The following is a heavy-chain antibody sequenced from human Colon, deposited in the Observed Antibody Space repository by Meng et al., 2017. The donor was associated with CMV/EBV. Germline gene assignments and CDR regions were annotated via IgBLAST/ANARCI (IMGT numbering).Heavy chain of an antibody. V-gene: IGHV4-61*01. D-gene: IGHD1-20*01. Sequence: SETLSLTCTVSGGSVSSGRYFWTWIRQPPGKRLECIGYIYSNGGTNYNPSLKSRVTISIDTSKHQFSLKRSSVTAADTAMYYCARGDNWSDPFDNWGQGTLVTVSS. CDR3: ARGDNWSDPFDN. CDR2: IYSNGGT. CDR1: GGSVSSGRYF. J-gene: IGHJ4*02.